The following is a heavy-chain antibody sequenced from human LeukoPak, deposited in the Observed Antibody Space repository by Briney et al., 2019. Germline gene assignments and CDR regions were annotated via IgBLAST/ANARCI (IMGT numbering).Heavy chain of an antibody. D-gene: IGHD5-18*01. CDR2: IYYSGST. V-gene: IGHV4-59*12. CDR3: ARVSDTAMVHFDY. J-gene: IGHJ4*02. CDR1: GGSISSYY. Sequence: SETLSLTCTVSGGSISSYYWSWIRQPPGKGLEWIGYIYYSGSTNYNPSLKSRVTISVDTSKNQFSLKLSSVTAADTAVYYCARVSDTAMVHFDYWGQGTLVTVSS.